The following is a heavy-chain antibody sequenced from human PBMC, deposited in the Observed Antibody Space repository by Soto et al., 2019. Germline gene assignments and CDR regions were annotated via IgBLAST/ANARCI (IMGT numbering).Heavy chain of an antibody. CDR2: INSDGSST. CDR3: ARWGHPRQYCSGCSCWNFDY. D-gene: IGHD2-15*01. Sequence: EVQLVESGGGLVQPGGSLRLSCAASGFTFSSYWMHWVRQAPGKGLVWVSRINSDGSSTSYADSVKGRFTISRDNAKNPLYLQMNSLRAEETAVYYCARWGHPRQYCSGCSCWNFDYWGQGTLVTVSS. CDR1: GFTFSSYW. J-gene: IGHJ4*02. V-gene: IGHV3-74*01.